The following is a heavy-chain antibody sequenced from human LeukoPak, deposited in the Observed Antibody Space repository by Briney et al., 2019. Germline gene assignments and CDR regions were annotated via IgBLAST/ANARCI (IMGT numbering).Heavy chain of an antibody. J-gene: IGHJ4*02. CDR3: ARGVGSSGSMYDY. V-gene: IGHV4-34*01. CDR1: GGSFSGYC. Sequence: SETLSLTCAVYGGSFSGYCWSWIRQPPGKGLEWIGEINHSGSTNYNPSLKSRVTISVDTSKNQFSLKLSSVTAADTAVYYCARGVGSSGSMYDYWGQGTLVTVSS. D-gene: IGHD3-22*01. CDR2: INHSGST.